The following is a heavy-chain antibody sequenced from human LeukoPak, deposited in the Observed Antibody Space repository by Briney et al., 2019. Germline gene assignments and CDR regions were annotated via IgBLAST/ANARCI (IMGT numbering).Heavy chain of an antibody. CDR2: ISIYNGNT. CDR1: GYTFTNYG. Sequence: ASVKVSCKASGYTFTNYGISWVRQAPGQGLEWMGWISIYNGNTDYAQKLRGRVTMTTDTSTSTAYMELRSLRSDDTAVYYRARITYDFWSGYYMPDDPWGRGTLVTVSS. V-gene: IGHV1-18*01. CDR3: ARITYDFWSGYYMPDDP. J-gene: IGHJ5*02. D-gene: IGHD3-3*01.